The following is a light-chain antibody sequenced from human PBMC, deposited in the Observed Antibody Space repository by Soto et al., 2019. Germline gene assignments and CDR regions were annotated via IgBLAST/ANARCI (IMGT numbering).Light chain of an antibody. CDR3: QQLNSYPL. J-gene: IGKJ3*01. V-gene: IGKV1-9*01. Sequence: DIQLTQSPSFLSASVGDRVTITCRASQGISSYLAWYQQKPGKAPKLLIYAASTLQSGVPSSFSGSGSATDFTLKISSLQPEDFATYYCQQLNSYPLFGPGTKVDIK. CDR1: QGISSY. CDR2: AAS.